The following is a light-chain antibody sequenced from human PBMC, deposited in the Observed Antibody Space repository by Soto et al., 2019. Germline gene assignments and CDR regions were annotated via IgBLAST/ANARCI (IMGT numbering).Light chain of an antibody. J-gene: IGLJ2*01. V-gene: IGLV2-14*01. CDR2: EVS. CDR1: SSDVGAYNF. CDR3: SSQTVSATMV. Sequence: QSALTQPASVSGSPGQSITISCTGTSSDVGAYNFVSWYQQFPGKAPKLILYEVSNRPSGVSDRFSASKSGNTASLLISGLQAEDEADYYCSSQTVSATMVFGGGTKLTVL.